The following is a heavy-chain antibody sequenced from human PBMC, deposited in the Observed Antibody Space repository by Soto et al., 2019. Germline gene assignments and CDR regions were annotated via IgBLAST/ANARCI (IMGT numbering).Heavy chain of an antibody. CDR2: INPNSGGT. Sequence: QVQLVQSGAEVKKPGASVKVSCKASGYTFTGYYMHWVRQAPGQGLEWMGLINPNSGGTNYAQKFQGWATMTRDASISTAYMELSRLRSDDTAVYYCARSPIVVEPPATSLYYFYYYMDVWGKGTTVTVSS. CDR1: GYTFTGYY. D-gene: IGHD2-2*01. J-gene: IGHJ6*03. V-gene: IGHV1-2*04. CDR3: ARSPIVVEPPATSLYYFYYYMDV.